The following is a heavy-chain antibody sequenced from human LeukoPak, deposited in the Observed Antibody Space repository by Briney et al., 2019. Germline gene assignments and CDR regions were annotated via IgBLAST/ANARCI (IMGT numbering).Heavy chain of an antibody. J-gene: IGHJ4*02. D-gene: IGHD1-14*01. V-gene: IGHV3-21*01. CDR3: ARDRRSGALFDY. Sequence: GGSLRLSCAASGFTFSSYSMNWVRQAPGKGLEWVSSISSSSSYIYYADSVEGRFTISRDNAKNSLYLQMNSLRAEDTAVYYCARDRRSGALFDYWGQGTLVTVSS. CDR1: GFTFSSYS. CDR2: ISSSSSYI.